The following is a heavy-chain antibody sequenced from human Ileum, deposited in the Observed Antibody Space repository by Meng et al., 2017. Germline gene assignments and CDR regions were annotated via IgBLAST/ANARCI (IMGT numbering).Heavy chain of an antibody. J-gene: IGHJ4*02. V-gene: IGHV4-4*02. CDR1: GTW. Sequence: QGQLEESGRRLVKPSGTLSLTCAVSGTWWSWVRQPPGKGLEWIGEIFQSGRTNYNPSLKSRVTISIDKSKSQISLQLSAVTAADTAVYSCATSNDRDVYYLGYWGQGTLVTVSS. D-gene: IGHD3-22*01. CDR3: ATSNDRDVYYLGY. CDR2: IFQSGRT.